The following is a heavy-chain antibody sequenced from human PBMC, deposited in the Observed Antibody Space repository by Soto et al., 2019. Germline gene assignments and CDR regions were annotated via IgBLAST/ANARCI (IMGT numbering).Heavy chain of an antibody. D-gene: IGHD2-21*02. J-gene: IGHJ4*02. CDR3: VAESHVTSYYFEN. V-gene: IGHV3-15*04. CDR2: LESTGSGGAT. Sequence: GGSLRLSCAASGIILSDTWMNWVRQAPGKGLEWVGRLESTGSGGATDFASPVKGRFTVSRDDSKNTLSLHMTSLQPEDTALYYGVAESHVTSYYFENWGQGALVTVSS. CDR1: GIILSDTW.